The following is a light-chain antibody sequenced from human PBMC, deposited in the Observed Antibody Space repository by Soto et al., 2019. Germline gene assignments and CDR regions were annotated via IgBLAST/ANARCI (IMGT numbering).Light chain of an antibody. CDR1: QSINDW. CDR3: QQYNTYPS. J-gene: IGKJ1*01. CDR2: KAS. Sequence: DTQMTQSPSTLSASVGDRVTITGRASQSINDWLAWYQQKPGKAPKLLIFKASSLESEVPPRFSGSGSGTEFTLTIGSLQLDDFATYYCQQYNTYPSFGQGTKVEIK. V-gene: IGKV1-5*03.